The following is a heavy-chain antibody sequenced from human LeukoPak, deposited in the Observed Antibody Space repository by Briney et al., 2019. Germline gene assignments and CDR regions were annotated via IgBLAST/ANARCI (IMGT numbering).Heavy chain of an antibody. V-gene: IGHV3-21*01. CDR1: GFTFSGYN. D-gene: IGHD2-2*02. J-gene: IGHJ3*02. CDR3: ARAYCSSTTRYTYDAFDI. Sequence: GGSLRLSCAASGFTFSGYNMNWVRQAPGKGLEWVSSIDSSSSYMYYPDSVRGRFTISRDNAKNSLDLQMNSLRAEDTAVYFCARAYCSSTTRYTYDAFDIWGQGTMVTVSS. CDR2: IDSSSSYM.